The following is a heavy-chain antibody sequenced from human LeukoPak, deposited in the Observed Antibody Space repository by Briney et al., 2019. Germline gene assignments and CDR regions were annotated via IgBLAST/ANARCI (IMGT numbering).Heavy chain of an antibody. CDR2: IFHSGNT. D-gene: IGHD3-16*01. V-gene: IGHV4-38-2*02. J-gene: IGHJ4*02. CDR1: GYFIRSGYY. Sequence: PSETLSLTCTVSGYFIRSGYYWGWVRQSPGKGLEYIGSIFHSGNTYYNPSLKSRVTISVDTSKNQFSLKVRSVTAADTAVYYCAGPQLWHLDHWGQGALVTVSS. CDR3: AGPQLWHLDH.